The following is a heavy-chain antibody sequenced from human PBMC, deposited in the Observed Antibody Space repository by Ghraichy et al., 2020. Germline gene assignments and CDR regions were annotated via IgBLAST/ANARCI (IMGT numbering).Heavy chain of an antibody. CDR2: IWYDGSNK. J-gene: IGHJ6*02. D-gene: IGHD4-11*01. CDR1: GFTFSSYG. CDR3: ARDGPSDDYIRSWYWGYYYYGMDV. Sequence: GGSLRLSCAASGFTFSSYGMHWVRQAPGKGLEWVAVIWYDGSNKYYADSVKGRFTISRDNSKNTLYLQMNSLRAEDTAMYYCARDGPSDDYIRSWYWGYYYYGMDVWGQGTTVTVSS. V-gene: IGHV3-33*01.